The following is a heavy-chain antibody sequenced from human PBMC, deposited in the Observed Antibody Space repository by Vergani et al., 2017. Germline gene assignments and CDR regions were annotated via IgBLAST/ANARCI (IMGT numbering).Heavy chain of an antibody. J-gene: IGHJ4*02. Sequence: QVQLVESGGGLVKPGGSLRLSCAASGFTFSDYYMSWIRQAPGKGLEWVSYISSSSSYTNYADSVKGRFTISRDNAKNSLYLQMNSLRAEDTAVYYCAGVGYYDSSGYLGWGQGTLVTVSS. D-gene: IGHD3-22*01. CDR1: GFTFSDYY. CDR3: AGVGYYDSSGYLG. CDR2: ISSSSSYT. V-gene: IGHV3-11*06.